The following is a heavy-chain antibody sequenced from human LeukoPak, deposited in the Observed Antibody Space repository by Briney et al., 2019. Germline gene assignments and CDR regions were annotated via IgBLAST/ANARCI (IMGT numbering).Heavy chain of an antibody. D-gene: IGHD3-9*01. V-gene: IGHV3-33*01. J-gene: IGHJ6*04. CDR1: GFTLSSYG. CDR2: IWYDGSNK. Sequence: GRSLRLSCAASGFTLSSYGMHWVRQAPGKGLEWVAVIWYDGSNKYYADSVKGRFTISRDNSKNTLYLQMNSLRAEDTAVYYCARGYYDILTGSYYYGMDVWGKGTTVTVSS. CDR3: ARGYYDILTGSYYYGMDV.